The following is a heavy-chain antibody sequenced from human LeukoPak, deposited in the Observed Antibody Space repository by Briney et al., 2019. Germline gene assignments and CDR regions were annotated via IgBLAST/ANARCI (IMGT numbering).Heavy chain of an antibody. Sequence: GRSLRLSCAASGFTFSSYAMHWVRQAPGKGLEWVAVISYDGSNKYYADSVKGRFTISRDNSKNTLYLQMNSLRAEDTAVYYCARDFGQYKLNGGYYFDYWGQGTLVTVS. CDR3: ARDFGQYKLNGGYYFDY. CDR2: ISYDGSNK. J-gene: IGHJ4*02. V-gene: IGHV3-30*04. CDR1: GFTFSSYA. D-gene: IGHD3-10*01.